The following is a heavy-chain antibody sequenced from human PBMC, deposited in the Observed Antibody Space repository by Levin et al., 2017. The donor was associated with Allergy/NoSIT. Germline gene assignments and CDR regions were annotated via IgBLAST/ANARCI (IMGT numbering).Heavy chain of an antibody. J-gene: IGHJ4*02. V-gene: IGHV3-21*01. Sequence: GESLKISCAASGFTFSNYSMNWVRQAPGKGLEWVSSISSSSSYIYYADSVKVRFTISRDNAKNSLYLQMNSLRAEDTAVYYCAREDGIVATYLDYWGQGTLVTVSS. CDR3: AREDGIVATYLDY. CDR1: GFTFSNYS. D-gene: IGHD5-12*01. CDR2: ISSSSSYI.